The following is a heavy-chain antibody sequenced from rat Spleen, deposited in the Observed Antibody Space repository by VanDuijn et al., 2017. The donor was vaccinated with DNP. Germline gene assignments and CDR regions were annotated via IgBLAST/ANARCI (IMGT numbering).Heavy chain of an antibody. Sequence: EVQLVESGGGLVQPGRSLKLSCAASGFTFSDYYMAWVRQAPTKGLEWVAYISYDGGSTYYGDSVKGRFTISRDNAKNTLYLQMDSLRSEDMATYYCARGYYGYNYFDYWGQGVMVAVSS. CDR1: GFTFSDYY. J-gene: IGHJ2*01. V-gene: IGHV5-22*01. D-gene: IGHD1-9*01. CDR2: ISYDGGST. CDR3: ARGYYGYNYFDY.